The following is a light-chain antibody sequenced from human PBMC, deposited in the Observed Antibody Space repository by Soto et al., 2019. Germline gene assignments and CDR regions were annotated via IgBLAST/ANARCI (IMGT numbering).Light chain of an antibody. Sequence: QSALTQPASVSGSPGQSITISCTGTSSDVGGYNYVSWYQQHPGKAPKLMIYDVSNRPSGVSNRFSGSKSGNTASLTISGLQAEDEADYCCSSYTSSSTFPYVFGTGTKVTVL. CDR3: SSYTSSSTFPYV. J-gene: IGLJ1*01. CDR2: DVS. CDR1: SSDVGGYNY. V-gene: IGLV2-14*01.